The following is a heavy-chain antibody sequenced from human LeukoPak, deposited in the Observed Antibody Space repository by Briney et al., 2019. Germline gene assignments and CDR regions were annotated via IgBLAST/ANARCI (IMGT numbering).Heavy chain of an antibody. CDR1: GFTFGDYA. CDR3: TRDVVVVVAATRWYYYYYMDV. CDR2: IRSKAYGGTT. J-gene: IGHJ6*03. Sequence: GGSLRLSCTASGFTFGDYAMSWVRQAPGKGLEWVGFIRSKAYGGTTEYAASVKGRFTISRDDSKSIAYLQMNSLKTEDTAVYYCTRDVVVVVAATRWYYYYYMDVWGKGTTVTISS. V-gene: IGHV3-49*04. D-gene: IGHD2-15*01.